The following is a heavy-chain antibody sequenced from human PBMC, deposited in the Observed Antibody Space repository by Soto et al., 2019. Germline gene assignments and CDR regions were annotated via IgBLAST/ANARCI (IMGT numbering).Heavy chain of an antibody. J-gene: IGHJ3*02. Sequence: QVTLKESGPVLVKPTETLTLTCTVSGFSLSNARMGVSWIRQPPGKALEWLAHIFSNDEKSYSTSLKSRLTISKDTSKSQVVLTMTNMDPVETATYYCARIKGNYDILTGYSYDAFDIWGQGTMVTVSS. CDR2: IFSNDEK. CDR3: ARIKGNYDILTGYSYDAFDI. D-gene: IGHD3-9*01. V-gene: IGHV2-26*01. CDR1: GFSLSNARMG.